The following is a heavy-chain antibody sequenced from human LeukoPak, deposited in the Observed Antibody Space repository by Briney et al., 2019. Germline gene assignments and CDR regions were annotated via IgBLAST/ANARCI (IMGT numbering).Heavy chain of an antibody. Sequence: GGSLRLSCAASGFTFSSYSMNWLRQAPGKGLEWVSSISSSSSYIYYADSVKGRFTISRDNAKNSLYLQMNSLRAEDTVVYYCARESGSYYLSLDYWGQGTLVTVSS. J-gene: IGHJ4*02. CDR1: GFTFSSYS. CDR3: ARESGSYYLSLDY. V-gene: IGHV3-21*01. CDR2: ISSSSSYI. D-gene: IGHD1-26*01.